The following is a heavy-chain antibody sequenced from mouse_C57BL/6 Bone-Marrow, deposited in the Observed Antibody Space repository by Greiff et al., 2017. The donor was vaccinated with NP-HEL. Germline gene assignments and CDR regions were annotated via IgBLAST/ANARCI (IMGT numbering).Heavy chain of an antibody. V-gene: IGHV1-64*01. CDR1: GYTFTSYW. J-gene: IGHJ3*01. Sequence: QVQLQQPGAELVKPGASVKLSCKASGYTFTSYWMHWVKQRPGQGLEWIGMIHPNSGSTNYNEKFKSKATLTVDKSSSTAYMQLSSLTSEDSAVYYCARLGGYYPAWFAYWGQGTLVTVS. CDR3: ARLGGYYPAWFAY. D-gene: IGHD2-3*01. CDR2: IHPNSGST.